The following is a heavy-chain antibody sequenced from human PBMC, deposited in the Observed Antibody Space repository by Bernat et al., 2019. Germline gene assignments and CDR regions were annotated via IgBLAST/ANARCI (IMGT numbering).Heavy chain of an antibody. J-gene: IGHJ4*03. Sequence: QVQLVQSGAEVKKPGASVKVSCKASGYTFTSYGISWVRQAPGQGLEWMGWSSAYNGNTNYAQKLQGRVTMTKDTSTRTTYMELRNLRSDDTAVYFCARVSDYVWGRVSFYFGFWGQGTLGNVSS. V-gene: IGHV1-18*01. CDR3: ARVSDYVWGRVSFYFGF. CDR1: GYTFTSYG. CDR2: SSAYNGNT. D-gene: IGHD3-16*01.